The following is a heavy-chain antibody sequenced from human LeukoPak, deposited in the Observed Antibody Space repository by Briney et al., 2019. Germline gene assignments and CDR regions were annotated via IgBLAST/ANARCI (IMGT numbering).Heavy chain of an antibody. CDR1: GGSISIFY. J-gene: IGHJ4*02. V-gene: IGHV4-59*01. D-gene: IGHD6-19*01. CDR2: IYYSGTT. Sequence: PSETLSLTCTVSGGSISIFYWSWIRQPPGKGLEWIGDIYYSGTTNYNPSLMSRLTISLDTSKNQFSLRLTSVTAADTAVYYCARIDAVAATPTSFDYWGQGTLVTVSS. CDR3: ARIDAVAATPTSFDY.